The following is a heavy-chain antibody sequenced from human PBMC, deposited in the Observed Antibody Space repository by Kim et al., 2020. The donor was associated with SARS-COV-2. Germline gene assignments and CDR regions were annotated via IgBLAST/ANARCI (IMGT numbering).Heavy chain of an antibody. Sequence: KARFTISRDNSKNTLYLQMTSLRAQDTAVYYCAKIGAIWNYVRYYYGMDVWGQGTTVTVSS. CDR3: AKIGAIWNYVRYYYGMDV. V-gene: IGHV3-23*01. J-gene: IGHJ6*02. D-gene: IGHD1-7*01.